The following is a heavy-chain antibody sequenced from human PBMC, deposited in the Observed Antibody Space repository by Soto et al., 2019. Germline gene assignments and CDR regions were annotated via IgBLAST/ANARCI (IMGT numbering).Heavy chain of an antibody. CDR3: ASSPPKDGFDL. CDR1: GASISSGDHY. Sequence: QGQLQESGPGVVRPSQTLSLTCTVSGASISSGDHYWTWIRQPPGKGLEWIGYIYYSGSTFYNPSLNSRVTMSIAMYKSQFSLNLRSVTAADTAVYYCASSPPKDGFDLWGQGTMVIVSS. J-gene: IGHJ3*01. V-gene: IGHV4-30-4*01. D-gene: IGHD6-6*01. CDR2: IYYSGST.